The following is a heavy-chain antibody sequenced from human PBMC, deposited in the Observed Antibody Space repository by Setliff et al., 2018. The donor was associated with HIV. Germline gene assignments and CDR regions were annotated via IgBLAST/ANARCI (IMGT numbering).Heavy chain of an antibody. D-gene: IGHD1-20*01. CDR3: ARDVGRIGMGQFDS. Sequence: SFPSSGGTFSDYGVTWVRQAPGQGLEWMGGIKPSFNKTNYAQRFQGRGTSKADEATSTAYMELSSLRSEDTAGDYCARDVGRIGMGQFDSWGQGTLVTVSA. J-gene: IGHJ4*02. CDR1: GGTFSDYG. CDR2: IKPSFNKT. V-gene: IGHV1-69*01.